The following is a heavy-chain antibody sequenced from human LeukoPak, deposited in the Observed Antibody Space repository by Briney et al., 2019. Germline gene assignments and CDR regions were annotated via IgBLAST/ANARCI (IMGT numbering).Heavy chain of an antibody. CDR3: ARHFVGTVTTSKPIDY. V-gene: IGHV4-39*01. Sequence: SETLSLTCTVSGGSISSSSYYWGWIRQPPGKGLDWIGSIYYSRSTYYNPSLKSRVTISVDTSKNQFSLKLSSVTAADTAVYYCARHFVGTVTTSKPIDYWGQGTLVTVSS. J-gene: IGHJ4*02. CDR2: IYYSRST. CDR1: GGSISSSSYY. D-gene: IGHD4-17*01.